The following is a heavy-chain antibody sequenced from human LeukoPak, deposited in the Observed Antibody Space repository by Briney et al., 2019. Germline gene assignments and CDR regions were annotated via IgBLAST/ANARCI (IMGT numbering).Heavy chain of an antibody. J-gene: IGHJ3*02. Sequence: GASVKVSCKASGGTFSSYAISWVRQAPGQGLEWMGRIIPIFGTANYAQKFQGRVTITTDESTSTAYMELSSLRSEDTAVYYSARDQIVVVPAAMNGAFDIWGQGTMVTVSS. CDR3: ARDQIVVVPAAMNGAFDI. D-gene: IGHD2-2*01. CDR2: IIPIFGTA. CDR1: GGTFSSYA. V-gene: IGHV1-69*05.